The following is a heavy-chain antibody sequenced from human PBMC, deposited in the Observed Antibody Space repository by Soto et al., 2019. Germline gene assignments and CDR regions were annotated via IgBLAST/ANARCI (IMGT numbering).Heavy chain of an antibody. CDR2: ISSSSGTI. CDR1: GFTLSSYG. V-gene: IGHV3-48*02. Sequence: EVQLVESGGGLVQPGGSLRLSCEVSGFTLSSYGMNWVRQAPGKGLEWVSYISSSSGTIYYADSVKGRFTISRDNAKNSLYLQMNSLGDEDTAVYYCARREVVPSYYYGMDVWGQGTTVTVSS. CDR3: ARREVVPSYYYGMDV. J-gene: IGHJ6*02. D-gene: IGHD2-21*01.